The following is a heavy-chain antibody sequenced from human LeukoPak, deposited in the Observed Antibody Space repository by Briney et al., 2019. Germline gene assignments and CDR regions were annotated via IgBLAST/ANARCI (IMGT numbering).Heavy chain of an antibody. CDR3: ARGGDYPLDY. CDR2: IYHSGST. CDR1: GVSISSGGYS. D-gene: IGHD4-17*01. V-gene: IGHV4-30-2*01. J-gene: IGHJ4*02. Sequence: SETLSLTCAVSGVSISSGGYSWSWIRQPPGKGLEWIGYIYHSGSTYYNPSLKSRVTISVDRSKNQFSLKLSSVTAADTAVYYCARGGDYPLDYWGQGTLVTVSS.